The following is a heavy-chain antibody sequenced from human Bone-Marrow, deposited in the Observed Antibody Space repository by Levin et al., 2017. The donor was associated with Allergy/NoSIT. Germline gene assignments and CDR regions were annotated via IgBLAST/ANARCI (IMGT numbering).Heavy chain of an antibody. CDR2: ISYDGSNK. CDR1: GFTFSSYA. D-gene: IGHD4-23*01. V-gene: IGHV3-30-3*01. J-gene: IGHJ2*01. CDR3: ARYGGNSVLYWYFDL. Sequence: GGSLRLSCAASGFTFSSYAMHWVRQAPGKGLEWVAVISYDGSNKYYADSVKGRFTISRDNSKNTLYLQMNSLRAEDTAVYYCARYGGNSVLYWYFDLWGRGTLVTVSS.